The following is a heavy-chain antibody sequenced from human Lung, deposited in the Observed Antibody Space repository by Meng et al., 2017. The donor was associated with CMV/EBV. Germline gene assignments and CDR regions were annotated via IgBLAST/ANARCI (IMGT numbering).Heavy chain of an antibody. J-gene: IGHJ4*02. V-gene: IGHV4-34*01. CDR2: INYSGTT. Sequence: LXXAVYGGSLNGYYWSWIRQPPGKGLEWIAEINYSGTTNYSPSLKSRVTISLHSSKNQFSLNLNSVTAADTAVYYCARAYCSSTSCPEGYWGQGPLLTVSS. CDR3: ARAYCSSTSCPEGY. D-gene: IGHD2-2*01. CDR1: GGSLNGYY.